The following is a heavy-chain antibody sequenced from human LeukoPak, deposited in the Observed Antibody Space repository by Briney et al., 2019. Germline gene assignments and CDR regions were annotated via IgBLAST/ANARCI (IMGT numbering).Heavy chain of an antibody. D-gene: IGHD3-16*01. Sequence: AGGSLRLSCAASGFSLSSQWMSWVRQAPGKGSEWVANIKEDGSQKSYVDSVKGRFTISRDNAKNSLYLQMNSLRAEDTAVYYCARAFSWGQGTLVTVSS. CDR3: ARAFS. CDR2: IKEDGSQK. CDR1: GFSLSSQW. J-gene: IGHJ5*02. V-gene: IGHV3-7*01.